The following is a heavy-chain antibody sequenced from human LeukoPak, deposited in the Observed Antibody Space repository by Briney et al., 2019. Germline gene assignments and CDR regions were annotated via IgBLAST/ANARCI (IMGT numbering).Heavy chain of an antibody. Sequence: PGGSLRLSCAASGFTFSSYAMHWVRQAPGKGLEWVAVISYDGSNKYYADSVKGRFTISRDNSKNTLYLQMNSLRAEDTAVYYCARDLGSVEMATILPPGAFDIWGQGTMVTVSS. CDR1: GFTFSSYA. J-gene: IGHJ3*02. V-gene: IGHV3-30-3*01. CDR3: ARDLGSVEMATILPPGAFDI. D-gene: IGHD5-24*01. CDR2: ISYDGSNK.